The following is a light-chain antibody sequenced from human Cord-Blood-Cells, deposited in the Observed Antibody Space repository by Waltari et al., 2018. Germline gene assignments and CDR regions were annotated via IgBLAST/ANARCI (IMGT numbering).Light chain of an antibody. V-gene: IGKV1-39*01. CDR1: QSISSD. CDR3: QQSYSTPPT. CDR2: AAS. J-gene: IGKJ1*01. Sequence: DIQMTQSPSSLSASVGDRVTITCRASQSISSDLNWYQQKPGNAPQLLIYAASRLQSGVPSRCSGSGSGTDFTLTSSSLQPEDLATYYCQQSYSTPPTFGQGTKVEIK.